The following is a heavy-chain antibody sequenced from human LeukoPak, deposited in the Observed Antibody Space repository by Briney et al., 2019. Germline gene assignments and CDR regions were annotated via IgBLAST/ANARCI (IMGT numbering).Heavy chain of an antibody. D-gene: IGHD1-1*01. CDR1: GFTFSSYA. J-gene: IGHJ6*03. V-gene: IGHV3-23*01. CDR2: ISGSGGST. CDR3: GRDRYGYYYMDV. Sequence: GGSLRLSCAASGFTFSSYAMSWGRHAPGKGLEWVSAISGSGGSTYYADPVKGRFTISRDNSKNTLYLQMNSLRAEDTAVYYCGRDRYGYYYMDVWGKGTSVSVSS.